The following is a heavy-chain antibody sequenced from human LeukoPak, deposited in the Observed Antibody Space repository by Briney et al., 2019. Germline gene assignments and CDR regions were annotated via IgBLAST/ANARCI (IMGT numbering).Heavy chain of an antibody. J-gene: IGHJ4*02. CDR3: AKDLTYSPRDYYFDY. D-gene: IGHD2-15*01. V-gene: IGHV3-23*01. Sequence: GGSLRLSCAASGFTFNNYGMSWVRQAPGKGLEWVSTITGGGNTYYTDSVKGRFTISRDNSKNTLYLQMNSLRAEDTAVYYCAKDLTYSPRDYYFDYWGQGTLVTVSS. CDR1: GFTFNNYG. CDR2: ITGGGNT.